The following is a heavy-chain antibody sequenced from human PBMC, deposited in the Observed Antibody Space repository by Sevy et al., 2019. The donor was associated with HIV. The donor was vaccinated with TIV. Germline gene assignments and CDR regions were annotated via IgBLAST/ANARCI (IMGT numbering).Heavy chain of an antibody. V-gene: IGHV4-59*01. CDR3: AGGYRVVPAAIGGAFDI. Sequence: SETLSLTCTVSGGSISSYYWSWIRQPPGKGLEWIGYIYYSGSTNYNPSLKGRVTISVDTSKNRFSLKLSSVTAADTAVYYCAGGYRVVPAAIGGAFDIWGQGTMVTVSS. CDR2: IYYSGST. J-gene: IGHJ3*02. D-gene: IGHD2-2*01. CDR1: GGSISSYY.